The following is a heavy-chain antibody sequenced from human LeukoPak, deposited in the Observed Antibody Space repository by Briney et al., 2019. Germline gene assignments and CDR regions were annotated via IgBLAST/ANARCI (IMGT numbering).Heavy chain of an antibody. CDR1: GFTFSSYA. CDR2: ISGSGGST. J-gene: IGHJ4*02. CDR3: ARPGVGGSPPFDY. D-gene: IGHD3-10*01. V-gene: IGHV3-23*01. Sequence: GGSLRLSCAASGFTFSSYAMNWVRQAPGKGLEWVSTISGSGGSTYYADSVKGRFTVSRDNSKNMLYLQMNSLRAEDTAVYYCARPGVGGSPPFDYWGQGTLVTVSS.